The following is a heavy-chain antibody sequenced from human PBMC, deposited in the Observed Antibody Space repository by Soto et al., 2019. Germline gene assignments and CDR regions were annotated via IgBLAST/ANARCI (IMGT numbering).Heavy chain of an antibody. CDR1: GYTFTSYG. D-gene: IGHD3-3*01. V-gene: IGHV1-18*01. CDR2: ISAYNGNT. J-gene: IGHJ6*02. Sequence: ASVKVSCKASGYTFTSYGISWVRQAPGQGLEWMGWISAYNGNTNYAQKLQGRVTMTTDTSTSTAYMELRSLRSDDTAVYYCARSRRYDFWSGYLLSGMDVWGQGTTVTVSS. CDR3: ARSRRYDFWSGYLLSGMDV.